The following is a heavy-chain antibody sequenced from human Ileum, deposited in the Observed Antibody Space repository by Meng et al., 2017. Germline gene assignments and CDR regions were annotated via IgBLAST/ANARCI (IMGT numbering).Heavy chain of an antibody. CDR1: SGSISSNTY. V-gene: IGHV4-4*02. J-gene: IGHJ4*02. Sequence: QVPVQWRGPGLVRLSGPLALPCAVVSGSISSNTYWGWVRPPPGKGLEWIGQIFHSGSAYYNPSLKSRVTMSVDKSKSQFSLMLTSVTAADTAIYYCARHGGYSQDFWGQGTLVTVSS. CDR2: IFHSGSA. D-gene: IGHD4-23*01. CDR3: ARHGGYSQDF.